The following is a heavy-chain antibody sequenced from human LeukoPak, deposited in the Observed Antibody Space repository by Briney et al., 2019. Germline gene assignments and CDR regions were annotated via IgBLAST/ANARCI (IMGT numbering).Heavy chain of an antibody. J-gene: IGHJ4*02. D-gene: IGHD3-22*01. CDR3: AKGGMGYDSSGYLYFDY. Sequence: QAGGSLRLSCAASGFTFSSYAINWVRQAPGKGLEWVSGISGGGGSTYYADSVKGRFTIFRDNSKNTLYLQMNSLRAEDTAVYYCAKGGMGYDSSGYLYFDYWGQGTLVTVSS. V-gene: IGHV3-23*01. CDR2: ISGGGGST. CDR1: GFTFSSYA.